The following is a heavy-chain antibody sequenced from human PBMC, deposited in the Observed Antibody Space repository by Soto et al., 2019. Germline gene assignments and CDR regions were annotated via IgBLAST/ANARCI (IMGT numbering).Heavy chain of an antibody. J-gene: IGHJ4*02. D-gene: IGHD6-19*01. CDR2: IYYSGST. CDR3: ATGPDHSGWYLEN. V-gene: IGHV4-59*01. Sequence: SETLSLTCAVSYGSISSYYWNWLRQPPEKGLEWSGYIYYSGSTNYNPSLKSRVTMSVDTSKKWFSLKLSSVTAADTAVYYCATGPDHSGWYLENWGRGILVTVSS. CDR1: YGSISSYY.